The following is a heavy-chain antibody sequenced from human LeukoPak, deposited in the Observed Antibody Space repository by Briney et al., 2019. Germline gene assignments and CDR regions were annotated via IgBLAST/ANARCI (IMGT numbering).Heavy chain of an antibody. Sequence: GGSLRLSCAASGFTFSSYAMSWVRQAPGKGLEWVSAISGSGGSTYYADSVKGRFTTSRDNAKNSLYLQMDSLRAEDTAVYYCARDDGPGSYNYYYYGLDVWGQGTAVTVSS. CDR1: GFTFSSYA. J-gene: IGHJ6*02. CDR3: ARDDGPGSYNYYYYGLDV. D-gene: IGHD2-2*02. V-gene: IGHV3-23*01. CDR2: ISGSGGST.